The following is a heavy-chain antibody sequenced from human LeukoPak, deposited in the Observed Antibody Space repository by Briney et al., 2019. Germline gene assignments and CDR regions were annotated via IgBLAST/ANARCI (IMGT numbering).Heavy chain of an antibody. CDR2: IYHSGNT. CDR1: GYFISSGYS. Sequence: SETLSLTCTVSGYFISSGYSWGWIRQPPGKGLERIRSIYHSGNTYYNPSLKSRVTISLDTSKNQFSLNLSSVTAADTAVYYCAREVTLIVVVVTAGDEFDIWGQGTMVTVSS. J-gene: IGHJ3*02. CDR3: AREVTLIVVVVTAGDEFDI. D-gene: IGHD3-22*01. V-gene: IGHV4-38-2*02.